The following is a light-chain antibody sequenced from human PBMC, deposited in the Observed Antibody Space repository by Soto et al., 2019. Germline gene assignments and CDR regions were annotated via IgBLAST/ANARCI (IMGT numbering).Light chain of an antibody. CDR1: KLGNKY. Sequence: SYDLTQPPSVSVSPGQTATITCSGDKLGNKYVCWYQQNPGQSPVLVIYQDNRRPSGIPERFSGSNSGNTATLTISGTQAMDEADYYCQAWDSSAVVFGGGTKLTVL. J-gene: IGLJ2*01. CDR2: QDN. CDR3: QAWDSSAVV. V-gene: IGLV3-1*01.